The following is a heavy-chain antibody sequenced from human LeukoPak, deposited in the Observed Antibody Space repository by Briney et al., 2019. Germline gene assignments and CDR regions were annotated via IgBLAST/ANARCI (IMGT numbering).Heavy chain of an antibody. CDR3: ARDSSVCSTSCPSGDDAFDI. D-gene: IGHD2-2*01. V-gene: IGHV3-23*01. CDR1: GFTFSNSA. J-gene: IGHJ3*02. CDR2: ISGSGGST. Sequence: SGGSLRLSCAASGFTFSNSAMNWVRQAPGKGLEWVSAISGSGGSTYYADSVKGRFTISRDNSKNTLYLQMNSLRAEDTAVYYCARDSSVCSTSCPSGDDAFDIWGQGTMVTVSS.